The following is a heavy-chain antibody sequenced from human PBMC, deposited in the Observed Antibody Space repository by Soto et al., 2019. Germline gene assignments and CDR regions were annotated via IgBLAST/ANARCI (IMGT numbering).Heavy chain of an antibody. J-gene: IGHJ6*02. CDR1: DSSISGAFY. Sequence: SETLSHACDVSDSSISGAFYWGWVRQSPGKGLEWIGSIYHSGSTYYNPSLKSRVTISIDTSENHFSLELNSVTAADTGLYYCARDLVYYGNYYYTMDVWGQGITVTVSS. CDR3: ARDLVYYGNYYYTMDV. CDR2: IYHSGST. D-gene: IGHD3-16*01. V-gene: IGHV4-38-2*02.